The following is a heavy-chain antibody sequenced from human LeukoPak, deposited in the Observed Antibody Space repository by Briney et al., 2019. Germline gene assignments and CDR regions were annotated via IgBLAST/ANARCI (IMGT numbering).Heavy chain of an antibody. V-gene: IGHV4-59*01. D-gene: IGHD3-10*01. CDR2: IYDTENT. CDR3: ARGGSGNIVWFDP. Sequence: SETLSLTCTVSGDSIRNYHWSWIRQPPGKGLEWLAYIYDTENTNYNPSLESQVTISIDTSKNQFSLKLSSVTAADTAIYYCARGGSGNIVWFDPWGQGTLVTVSS. CDR1: GDSIRNYH. J-gene: IGHJ5*02.